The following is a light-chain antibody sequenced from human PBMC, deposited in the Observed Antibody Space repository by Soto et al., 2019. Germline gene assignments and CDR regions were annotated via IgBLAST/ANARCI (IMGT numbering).Light chain of an antibody. CDR2: DVS. V-gene: IGLV2-18*02. Sequence: QAVVTQPPSVSGSPGQSVAISCTGTGSDVGSNNRVSWYQQPPGSAPKLIIYDVSNRPSAIPDRFSGSKSANTASLTISGLQTEDEADYYCSSYTTSNTYVFGTGTKLTVL. CDR3: SSYTTSNTYV. J-gene: IGLJ1*01. CDR1: GSDVGSNNR.